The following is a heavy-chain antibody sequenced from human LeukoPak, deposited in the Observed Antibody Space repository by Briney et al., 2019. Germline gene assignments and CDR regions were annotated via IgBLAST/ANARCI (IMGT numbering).Heavy chain of an antibody. CDR1: GFTVSNNY. J-gene: IGHJ5*02. D-gene: IGHD1-7*01. CDR2: INSGGGT. Sequence: PGGSLRLSCAASGFTVSNNYMSWVRQAPGKGLEWVSVINSGGGTYYADSVKARFTISRDNSQNTVYLQMNSLTGDDTAVYYCATRIELGWYDNWGQGTLVTVSS. V-gene: IGHV3-66*01. CDR3: ATRIELGWYDN.